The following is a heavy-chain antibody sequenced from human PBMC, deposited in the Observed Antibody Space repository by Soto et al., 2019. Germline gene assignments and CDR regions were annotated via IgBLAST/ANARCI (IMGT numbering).Heavy chain of an antibody. V-gene: IGHV1-8*01. Sequence: GASVKVSCKASGYTFTSYDINWVRQATGQGLEWMGWMNPNSGNTGYAQKFQGRVTMTRNTSISTAYMELSSLRSEDTAVYYCARGGVPAAMGYYYYYYGMDVWGQGTTVTVS. J-gene: IGHJ6*02. CDR3: ARGGVPAAMGYYYYYYGMDV. CDR1: GYTFTSYD. D-gene: IGHD2-2*01. CDR2: MNPNSGNT.